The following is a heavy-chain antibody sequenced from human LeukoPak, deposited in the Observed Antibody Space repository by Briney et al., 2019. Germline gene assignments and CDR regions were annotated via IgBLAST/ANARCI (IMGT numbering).Heavy chain of an antibody. CDR2: INHSGST. D-gene: IGHD3-3*01. V-gene: IGHV4-34*01. CDR1: GGSFSGYY. CDR3: ARGYTIFGVVIRYYYYMDV. J-gene: IGHJ6*03. Sequence: SETLSLTCAVYGGSFSGYYWSWIRQPPGKGLEWIGEINHSGSTNYNPSLKSRVTISVDTSKNQFSLKLNSVTAADTAVYYCARGYTIFGVVIRYYYYMDVWGKGTTVTVSS.